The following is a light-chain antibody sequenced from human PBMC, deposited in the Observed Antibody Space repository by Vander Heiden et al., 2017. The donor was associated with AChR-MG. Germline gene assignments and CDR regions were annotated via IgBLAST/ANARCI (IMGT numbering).Light chain of an antibody. J-gene: IGKJ4*01. CDR3: QHLNTFPLT. CDR1: QGISSY. Sequence: IQLTQSPSSLSASVGDRVTITCRASQGISSYLAWYQQKSGQAPKLLIYAASTLQSGVPSRFSGSGSGTDFTLTISSLQPEDFATYYCQHLNTFPLTFGGGTKVEIK. V-gene: IGKV1-9*01. CDR2: AAS.